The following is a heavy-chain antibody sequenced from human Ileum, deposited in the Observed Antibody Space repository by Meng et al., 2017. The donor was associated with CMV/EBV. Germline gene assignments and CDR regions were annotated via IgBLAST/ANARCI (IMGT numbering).Heavy chain of an antibody. J-gene: IGHJ1*01. D-gene: IGHD5-24*01. CDR1: GEPLNGFF. CDR2: VNNRGRT. Sequence: QVPLHQWGARLLQPSETLSLTCAFSGEPLNGFFCSWIRQPPGRGLEWIGEVNNRGRTNYNPSLKSRLTISIDTSKRQLSLMVTSVTAADSAIYYCASGRLQFTPSALQHWGPGTLVTVSS. V-gene: IGHV4-34*01. CDR3: ASGRLQFTPSALQH.